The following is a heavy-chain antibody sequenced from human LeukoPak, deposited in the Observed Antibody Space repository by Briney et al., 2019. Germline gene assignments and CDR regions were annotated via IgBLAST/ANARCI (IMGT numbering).Heavy chain of an antibody. D-gene: IGHD5-18*01. CDR2: ISGSGDTT. Sequence: GGSLRLSCAASGFTFSSYAMSWVRQSPGKGLEWVSAISGSGDTTYYADSVEGRFTISRDNSKNTLYLQMNSLRAEDTAVYYCAKDLRNTAMVESHFAYWGQGTLVTASS. V-gene: IGHV3-23*01. CDR1: GFTFSSYA. J-gene: IGHJ4*02. CDR3: AKDLRNTAMVESHFAY.